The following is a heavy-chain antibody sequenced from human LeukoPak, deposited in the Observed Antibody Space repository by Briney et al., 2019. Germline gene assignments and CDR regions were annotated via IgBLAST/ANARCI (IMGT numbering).Heavy chain of an antibody. CDR1: GGSLSSYY. J-gene: IGHJ4*02. CDR3: ARSSAMDY. CDR2: IYYSGST. V-gene: IGHV4-59*01. Sequence: PSGTLSLPCTVSGGSLSSYYWSWSRQPPGKGLEGIGYIYYSGSTNYNPSLTSRVTISVATSKNQFSLTLSSVTAAGTAVYYCARSSAMDYWGQGTLVTVSS. D-gene: IGHD2-2*01.